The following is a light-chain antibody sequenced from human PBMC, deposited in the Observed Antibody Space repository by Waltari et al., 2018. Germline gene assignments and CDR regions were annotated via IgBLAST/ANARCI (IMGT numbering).Light chain of an antibody. V-gene: IGKV1-39*01. CDR3: QQSYSTPRT. CDR1: QSISSY. CDR2: AAS. J-gene: IGKJ4*01. Sequence: DIQLTQSPSSLSASVGDRVTITCRASQSISSYLNWYQQKPGKAPKHLIYAASSLQSWVPSRFSGSGSGTDFTLTISSLQPEDFATYYCQQSYSTPRTFGGGTKVEIK.